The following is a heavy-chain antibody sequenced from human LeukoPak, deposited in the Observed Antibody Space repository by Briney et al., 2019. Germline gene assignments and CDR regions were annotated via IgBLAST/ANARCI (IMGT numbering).Heavy chain of an antibody. J-gene: IGHJ4*02. V-gene: IGHV3-48*03. CDR2: ISSSGSTI. CDR3: ARVGDCSSTSCPEPYYFDY. CDR1: GFTFSSYE. D-gene: IGHD2-2*01. Sequence: GGSLRLSCAASGFTFSSYEMNWVRQAPGKGLEWVSYISSSGSTIYYADSVKGRFTISRDNAKNSLYLQMNSLRAEDTAVYYCARVGDCSSTSCPEPYYFDYWGQGTLVTVSS.